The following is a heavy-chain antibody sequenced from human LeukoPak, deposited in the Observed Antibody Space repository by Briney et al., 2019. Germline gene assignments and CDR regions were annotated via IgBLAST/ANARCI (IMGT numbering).Heavy chain of an antibody. CDR2: IWYDGSKE. J-gene: IGHJ4*02. D-gene: IGHD4-17*01. CDR1: GLTFSDYA. Sequence: GGSLRLSCAASGLTFSDYAFHWVRQVPGKGLEWVAVIWYDGSKEYYSDSMKGRVTISRDNSKDTVYLHMDSLRAEDTAIYYCARDGADYGDYAVYFAYWGQGALVTVSS. V-gene: IGHV3-33*01. CDR3: ARDGADYGDYAVYFAY.